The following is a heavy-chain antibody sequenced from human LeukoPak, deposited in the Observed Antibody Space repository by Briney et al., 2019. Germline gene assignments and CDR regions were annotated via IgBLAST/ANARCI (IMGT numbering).Heavy chain of an antibody. CDR2: INPHSGGT. J-gene: IGHJ4*02. D-gene: IGHD1/OR15-1a*01. V-gene: IGHV1-2*02. Sequence: ASVKVSCKASGYTFTDYYMHWVRQAPGQGLEWMGWINPHSGGTNSAQKFQGRVTMTRDTSISTAYMELSSLRSGDTAVYYCARLSEQLVQVYYFDSWGQGTLVTVSS. CDR3: ARLSEQLVQVYYFDS. CDR1: GYTFTDYY.